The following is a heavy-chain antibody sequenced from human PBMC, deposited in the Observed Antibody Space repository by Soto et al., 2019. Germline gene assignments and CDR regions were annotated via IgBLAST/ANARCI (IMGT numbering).Heavy chain of an antibody. Sequence: PGESLKISCKGSGYSFTSYWIGWVRQMPGKGLEWMGIIYPGDSDTRYSPSFQGQVTISADKSISTAYLQWSSLKASDTAMYYCARREMATTYYYYYGMDVWGQGTTVTVSS. CDR3: ARREMATTYYYYYGMDV. D-gene: IGHD5-12*01. J-gene: IGHJ6*02. CDR2: IYPGDSDT. CDR1: GYSFTSYW. V-gene: IGHV5-51*01.